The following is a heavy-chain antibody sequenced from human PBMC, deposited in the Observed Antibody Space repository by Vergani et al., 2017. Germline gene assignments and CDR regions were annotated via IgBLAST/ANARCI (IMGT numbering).Heavy chain of an antibody. CDR3: AKLPSGRIVGPLYYFDS. D-gene: IGHD1-26*01. J-gene: IGHJ4*02. CDR1: GFTFSSYS. Sequence: EVQLVESGGGLVKPGESLRLACAASGFTFSSYSMNWVRQTPGKGLEWVASISRSSDYISYADSVKGRFTIFRDNSKNTLYLQMNSLRAEDTAVYYCAKLPSGRIVGPLYYFDSWGQGTLVTVSS. V-gene: IGHV3-21*04. CDR2: ISRSSDYI.